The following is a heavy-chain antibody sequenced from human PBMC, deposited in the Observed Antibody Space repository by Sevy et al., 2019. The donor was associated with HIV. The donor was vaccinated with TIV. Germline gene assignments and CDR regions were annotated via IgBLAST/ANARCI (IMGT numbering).Heavy chain of an antibody. CDR1: DYSITSGSY. Sequence: SETLSLTCTVSDYSITSGSYWGWIRQPPGKGLEWIGSFFHRGNTYYNSSLKSRVTISVDTSRNQFSLRLNSVTAADTAVYYCAREDTSMALFDYWGQGTLVTVSS. CDR3: AREDTSMALFDY. D-gene: IGHD5-18*01. CDR2: FFHRGNT. V-gene: IGHV4-38-2*02. J-gene: IGHJ4*02.